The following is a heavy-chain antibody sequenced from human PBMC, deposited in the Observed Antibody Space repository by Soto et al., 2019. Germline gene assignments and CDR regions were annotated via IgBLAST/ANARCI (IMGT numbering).Heavy chain of an antibody. D-gene: IGHD6-6*01. CDR1: GGSISSGDYY. J-gene: IGHJ6*03. CDR2: IYYSGST. CDR3: ARLASDYYYYMDV. Sequence: SETLSLTCTVSGGSISSGDYYWSWIRQPPGKGLEWIGYIYYSGSTYYNPSLKSRVTISVDTSKNQFSLKLSSVTAADTAVYYCARLASDYYYYMDVWGKGTTVTVSS. V-gene: IGHV4-30-4*01.